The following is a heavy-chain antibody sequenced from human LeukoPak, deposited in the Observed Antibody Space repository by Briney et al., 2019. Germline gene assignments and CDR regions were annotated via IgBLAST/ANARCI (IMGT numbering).Heavy chain of an antibody. CDR3: ARHDSGGYHGAFDI. V-gene: IGHV4-39*01. J-gene: IGHJ3*02. D-gene: IGHD3-22*01. CDR2: IYYRGST. CDR1: GGSISSRSHF. Sequence: SETLSLTCTVSGGSISSRSHFWGWIRQPPGKGLEWIATIYYRGSTYENPPLASRVTLSVDTSNNQFFLKLSSVTAADSAVYFCARHDSGGYHGAFDIWGPGTMVDVSS.